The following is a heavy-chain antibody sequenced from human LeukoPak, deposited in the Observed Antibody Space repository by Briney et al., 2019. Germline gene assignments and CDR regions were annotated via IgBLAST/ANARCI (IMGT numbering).Heavy chain of an antibody. J-gene: IGHJ4*02. Sequence: PGGSLRLSCAASGFTFSSYAMSGVRQAPGKGLEGVSAISGSGGSTYYADSAKGRFTISRDNSKTTLYLQMNSLRAEDTAVYYCARDRYSSNHWGQGTLVTVSS. V-gene: IGHV3-23*01. CDR1: GFTFSSYA. D-gene: IGHD6-13*01. CDR2: ISGSGGST. CDR3: ARDRYSSNH.